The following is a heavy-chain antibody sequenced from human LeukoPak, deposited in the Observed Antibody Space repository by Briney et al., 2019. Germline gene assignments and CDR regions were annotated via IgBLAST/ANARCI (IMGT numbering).Heavy chain of an antibody. CDR1: GGTFSSYA. D-gene: IGHD3-10*01. J-gene: IGHJ5*02. V-gene: IGHV1-69*13. CDR2: IIPIFGTA. Sequence: SMKVSCKASGGTFSSYAISWVRQAPGQGLEWMGGIIPIFGTANYAQKFQGRVTITADESTSTAYMELSSLRSEDTAVYYCARDPPDNYGELPRWFDPWGQGTLVTVSS. CDR3: ARDPPDNYGELPRWFDP.